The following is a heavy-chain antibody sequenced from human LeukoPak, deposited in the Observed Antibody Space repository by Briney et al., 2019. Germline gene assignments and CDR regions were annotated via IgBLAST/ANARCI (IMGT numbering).Heavy chain of an antibody. CDR2: INPNSGGT. CDR1: GYTFTGYY. D-gene: IGHD6-13*01. Sequence: ASVMVSCKASGYTFTGYYMHWVRQAPGQGLEWMGWINPNSGGTNYAQKFQDRVTMTRDTSISTAYMELSRLRSDDTAVYYCASSSKGGYSRDAFDIWGQGTMVTVSS. CDR3: ASSSKGGYSRDAFDI. J-gene: IGHJ3*02. V-gene: IGHV1-2*02.